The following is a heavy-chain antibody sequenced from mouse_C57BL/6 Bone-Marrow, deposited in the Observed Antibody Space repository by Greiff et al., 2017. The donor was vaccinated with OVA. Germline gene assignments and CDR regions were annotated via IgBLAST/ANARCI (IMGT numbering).Heavy chain of an antibody. J-gene: IGHJ4*01. CDR2: INPYNGGT. Sequence: EVKLMESGPVLVKPGASVKMSCKASGYTFTDYYMNWVKQSHGKSLEWIGVINPYNGGTSYNQKFKGKATLTVDKSSSTAYMELNSLTSEDSAVYYCARSSLIYDGYYVSMDYWGQGTSVTVSS. V-gene: IGHV1-19*01. CDR3: ARSSLIYDGYYVSMDY. D-gene: IGHD2-3*01. CDR1: GYTFTDYY.